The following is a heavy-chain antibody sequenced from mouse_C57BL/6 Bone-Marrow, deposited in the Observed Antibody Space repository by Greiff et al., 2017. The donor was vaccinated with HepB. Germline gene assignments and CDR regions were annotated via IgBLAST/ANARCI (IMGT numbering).Heavy chain of an antibody. CDR3: ERRYGNPFAY. V-gene: IGHV5-6*01. Sequence: EVQVVESGGDLVKPGGSLKLSCAASGFTFSSYGMSWVRQTPDKRLEWVATISSGGSYTYYPDSVKGRFTISRDHAKNTLYLQMSSLKSEDTAMYYCERRYGNPFAYWGQGTLVTVSA. CDR1: GFTFSSYG. D-gene: IGHD2-10*02. J-gene: IGHJ3*01. CDR2: ISSGGSYT.